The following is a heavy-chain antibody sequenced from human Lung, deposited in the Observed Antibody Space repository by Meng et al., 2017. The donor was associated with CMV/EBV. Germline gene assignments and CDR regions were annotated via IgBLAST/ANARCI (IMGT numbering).Heavy chain of an antibody. D-gene: IGHD3-3*01. J-gene: IGHJ6*02. CDR3: ARDKAYDFWSGHYYYGMDV. CDR1: GFTFSDYY. CDR2: ISSSGSTI. Sequence: GESXKISCGASGFTFSDYYMSWIRQAPGKGLEWVSYISSSGSTIYYADSVKGRFTISRDNAKNSLYLQMNSLRAEDTAVYYCARDKAYDFWSGHYYYGMDVWGQGTTVTVSS. V-gene: IGHV3-11*01.